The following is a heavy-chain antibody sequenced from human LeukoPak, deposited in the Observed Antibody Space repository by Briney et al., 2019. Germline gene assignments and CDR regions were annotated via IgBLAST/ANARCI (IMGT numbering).Heavy chain of an antibody. J-gene: IGHJ4*02. Sequence: ASVKVSCKASVYTFTKYGFTWVGQAPGQGLEWMGWISAYNGDTDYPQEVQGRVTLTTDTSTTTAYMELRNLRSDDTAVYYCARTYSAYFSFSEFDHWGQGTTVTVSS. CDR1: VYTFTKYG. CDR3: ARTYSAYFSFSEFDH. D-gene: IGHD2-15*01. CDR2: ISAYNGDT. V-gene: IGHV1-18*01.